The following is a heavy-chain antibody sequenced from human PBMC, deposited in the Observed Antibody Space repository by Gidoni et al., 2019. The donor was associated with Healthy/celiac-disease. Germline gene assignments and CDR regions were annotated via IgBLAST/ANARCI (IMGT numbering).Heavy chain of an antibody. D-gene: IGHD4-17*01. CDR2: ISSSSSYI. J-gene: IGHJ5*02. CDR1: GFTFRSYR. V-gene: IGHV3-21*01. CDR3: ARDPRLYAYGDYGGGWFDP. Sequence: EVQLVESGGGLVKPGGSLRLSCSASGFTFRSYRMHWVRQAPGKGLEWVSSISSSSSYIYYADSVKGRFTISRDNAKNSLYLQMNSLRAEDTAVYYCARDPRLYAYGDYGGGWFDPWGQGTLVTVSS.